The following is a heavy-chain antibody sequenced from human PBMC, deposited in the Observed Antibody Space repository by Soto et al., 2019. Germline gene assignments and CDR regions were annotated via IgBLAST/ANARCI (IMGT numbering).Heavy chain of an antibody. CDR1: GYTVTNYG. J-gene: IGHJ5*02. V-gene: IGHV1-18*01. Sequence: ASVKVSCKASGYTVTNYGISWVRQAPGQGLEWMGWINPNNGNTNYAQNFQGRVTMTIDTSTSTAYMELRSLRSDDTAVYFCARGGCSGGSCYAWFDPWGQGTLVTVS. CDR3: ARGGCSGGSCYAWFDP. D-gene: IGHD2-15*01. CDR2: INPNNGNT.